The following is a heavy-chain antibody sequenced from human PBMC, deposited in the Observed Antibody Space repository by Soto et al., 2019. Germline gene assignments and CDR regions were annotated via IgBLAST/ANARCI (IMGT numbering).Heavy chain of an antibody. CDR2: ISSSSSYI. Sequence: GGSLRLSCAASGFTFSSYSMNWVRQAPGKGLEWVSSISSSSSYIYYADSVKGRFTISRDNAKNPLYLQMNSLRAEDTAVYYCARDRRGIAVAGTGFDYWGQGTLVTVSS. D-gene: IGHD6-19*01. J-gene: IGHJ4*02. CDR3: ARDRRGIAVAGTGFDY. V-gene: IGHV3-21*01. CDR1: GFTFSSYS.